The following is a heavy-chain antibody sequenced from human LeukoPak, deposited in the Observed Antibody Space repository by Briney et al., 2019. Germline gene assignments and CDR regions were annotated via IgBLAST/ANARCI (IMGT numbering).Heavy chain of an antibody. Sequence: PGGSLRLSCAGSGFTFSIHQMNWVRRAPGKGLEWVAKIKQDGCEKHYADSVRGRFTISRDNAKNSLYLQMNSLRVEDTAVYYCARWNDDTGSWVLDYWGEGTLVTVSS. V-gene: IGHV3-7*05. CDR1: GFTFSIHQ. CDR2: IKQDGCEK. J-gene: IGHJ4*02. CDR3: ARWNDDTGSWVLDY. D-gene: IGHD1-1*01.